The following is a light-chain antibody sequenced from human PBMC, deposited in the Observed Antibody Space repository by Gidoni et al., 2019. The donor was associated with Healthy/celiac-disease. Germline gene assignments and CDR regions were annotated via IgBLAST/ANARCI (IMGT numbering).Light chain of an antibody. CDR2: DAS. J-gene: IGKJ5*01. Sequence: EIVLTQSPATLSLSPGERATLSCRASQSVSSYLAWYQQKPGQAPRLLIYDASNRATGSPARFSGSGSGTDFTLTISSLEPEDFAVYYCQQRSNWPITFGQGTRPEIK. CDR1: QSVSSY. CDR3: QQRSNWPIT. V-gene: IGKV3-11*01.